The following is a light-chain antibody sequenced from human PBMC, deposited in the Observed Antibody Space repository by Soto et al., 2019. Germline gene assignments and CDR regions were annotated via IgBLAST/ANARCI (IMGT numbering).Light chain of an antibody. CDR3: QQYYFYAHT. V-gene: IGKV1-8*01. Sequence: AIRMTQSPSSISASTGDTVTITCRASQGVSTHLARYQQKPGKAPKLLIYAASTLQIGVPSRFSGSGSGTDFTLTITSLQSEDFATYYCQQYYFYAHTFGPGTKVDIK. CDR2: AAS. J-gene: IGKJ3*01. CDR1: QGVSTH.